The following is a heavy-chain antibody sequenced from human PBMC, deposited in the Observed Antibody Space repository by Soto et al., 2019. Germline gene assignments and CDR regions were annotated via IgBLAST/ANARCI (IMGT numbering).Heavy chain of an antibody. CDR2: IYYSGST. J-gene: IGHJ5*02. CDR1: GGSISSYY. V-gene: IGHV4-59*01. CDR3: ARGVLRYFDWLFSRTPDDWFDP. Sequence: SETLSLTCTVSGGSISSYYWSWIRQPPGKGLEWIGYIYYSGSTNYNPSLKSRVTISVDTSKNQFSLKLSSVTAADTAVYYCARGVLRYFDWLFSRTPDDWFDPWGQGTLVTVSS. D-gene: IGHD3-9*01.